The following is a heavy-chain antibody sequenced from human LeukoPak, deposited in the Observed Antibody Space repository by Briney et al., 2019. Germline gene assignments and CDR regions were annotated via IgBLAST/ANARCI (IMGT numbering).Heavy chain of an antibody. D-gene: IGHD3-16*01. CDR1: GYSISSTNW. CDR3: ARGGEDYYFDY. J-gene: IGHJ4*02. CDR2: IYYSGTT. Sequence: PSDTLSLTCAVSGYSISSTNWWGWIRQPPGKGLEWIGYIYYSGTTHYNPSLKSRVTISVDTSKNQFSLKLSSVTAADTAVYFCARGGEDYYFDYWGQGTLVTVSS. V-gene: IGHV4-28*01.